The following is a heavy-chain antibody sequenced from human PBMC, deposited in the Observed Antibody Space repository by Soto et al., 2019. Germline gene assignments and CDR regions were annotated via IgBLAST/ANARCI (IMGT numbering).Heavy chain of an antibody. V-gene: IGHV3-23*01. J-gene: IGHJ4*02. Sequence: EVQLLESGGGLVQPGGFLRLSCAASGFTFDSYAMNWVRQAPGKGLEWVSTISGSGDNTYYADSVKGRFTISRDNSKNMMYLQMNSLRAEDTAVYYCAKNRGLQYYFDYWGQGTLVTVSS. CDR2: ISGSGDNT. CDR3: AKNRGLQYYFDY. CDR1: GFTFDSYA.